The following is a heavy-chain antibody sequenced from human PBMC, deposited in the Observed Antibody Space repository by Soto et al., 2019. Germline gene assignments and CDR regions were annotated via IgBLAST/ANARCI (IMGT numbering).Heavy chain of an antibody. CDR2: IRSTDSSI. J-gene: IGHJ3*02. D-gene: IGHD4-17*01. CDR3: ARRSAVTTSHSFDI. Sequence: QEQLVESGGGLVQPGGSLRLSCAASGFTFSDYCMSWVRQAPGKGLEWIAYIRSTDSSIFYADSVKGRFTISRDTDRSSLYLQMRSLRAEDTAVYYFARRSAVTTSHSFDIWGQGTMVTASS. CDR1: GFTFSDYC. V-gene: IGHV3-11*01.